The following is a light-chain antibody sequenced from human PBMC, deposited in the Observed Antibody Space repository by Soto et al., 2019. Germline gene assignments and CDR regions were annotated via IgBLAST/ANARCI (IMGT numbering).Light chain of an antibody. CDR2: EVT. CDR1: SSDVGDYKY. J-gene: IGLJ2*01. CDR3: SSYADTNVV. V-gene: IGLV2-8*01. Sequence: QSALTQPPSASGSAGQSVTISCTGTSSDVGDYKYVSWYQQHPGKAPKLMVYEVTKRPSGVPDRFSGSKSGNAASLTVSGLQAEDEADYFCSSYADTNVVFGGGTKLTVL.